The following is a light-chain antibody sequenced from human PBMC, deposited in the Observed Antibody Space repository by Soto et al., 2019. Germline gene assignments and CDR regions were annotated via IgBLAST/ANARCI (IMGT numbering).Light chain of an antibody. CDR3: GTWDTSLRVLYV. V-gene: IGLV1-51*01. J-gene: IGLJ1*01. CDR1: SSNIGNNY. Sequence: QSFLTQPPSLSGAPGQNVTISCSGTSSNIGNNYVSWYQHLPGTAPRILIYDNYKRPSGIPDRFSGFKSGTSATLGITGLQTGDEADYYCGTWDTSLRVLYVFGGGTKVNVL. CDR2: DNY.